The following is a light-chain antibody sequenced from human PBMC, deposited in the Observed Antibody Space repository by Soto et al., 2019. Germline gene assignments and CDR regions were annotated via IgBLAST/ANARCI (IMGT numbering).Light chain of an antibody. Sequence: QSALTQPASVSGSPGQSITISCSGTSGDVGSSNLVSWYQQLPGKAPKLMIYEVTERPSGVSSRFSGSKSGNTASLTVSGLQADDEADYHCCSFAGSNPFPYVFGTGTKVTVL. CDR3: CSFAGSNPFPYV. CDR1: SGDVGSSNL. J-gene: IGLJ1*01. V-gene: IGLV2-23*02. CDR2: EVT.